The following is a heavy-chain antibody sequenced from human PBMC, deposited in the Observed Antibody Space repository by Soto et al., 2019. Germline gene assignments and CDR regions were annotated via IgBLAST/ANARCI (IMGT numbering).Heavy chain of an antibody. CDR2: IWYDGSNK. J-gene: IGHJ4*02. D-gene: IGHD6-13*01. CDR1: GFTFSSYG. V-gene: IGHV3-33*01. CDR3: VTDLLDSSSWLDY. Sequence: GGSLRLSCAASGFTFSSYGMHWVRQAPGKGLEWVAVIWYDGSNKYYADSVKGRFTISRDNSKNTLYLQMNSLRAEDTAVYYCVTDLLDSSSWLDYWGQGTLVTVSS.